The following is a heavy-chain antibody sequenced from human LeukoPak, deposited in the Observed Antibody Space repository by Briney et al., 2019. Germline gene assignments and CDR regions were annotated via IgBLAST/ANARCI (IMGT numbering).Heavy chain of an antibody. CDR2: ISSRSIYI. CDR1: GFTFSSYA. V-gene: IGHV3-21*01. CDR3: ARDSRHHRFLYWDWFDP. D-gene: IGHD1-26*01. Sequence: PGGSLRLSCAASGFTFSSYAMNWVRQAPGEGLEWVSSISSRSIYIHYADSVKGRFTISRDNVKNSLYLQMNGLRAEDTAVYYCARDSRHHRFLYWDWFDPWGQGTLVTVSS. J-gene: IGHJ5*02.